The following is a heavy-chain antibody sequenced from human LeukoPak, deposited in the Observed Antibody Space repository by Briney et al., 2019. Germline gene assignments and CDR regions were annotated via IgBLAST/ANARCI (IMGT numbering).Heavy chain of an antibody. D-gene: IGHD6-19*01. Sequence: PSETLSLTCIVSGGSISGYYWSWIRQPPGKGLEWIGSIYYSGSTDYNPSLTSRVTISVDKSKNQFSLKLSSVTAADTAVYYCARGVGSGLYYYYGMDVWGQGTTVTVSS. V-gene: IGHV4-59*12. CDR2: IYYSGST. CDR1: GGSISGYY. CDR3: ARGVGSGLYYYYGMDV. J-gene: IGHJ6*02.